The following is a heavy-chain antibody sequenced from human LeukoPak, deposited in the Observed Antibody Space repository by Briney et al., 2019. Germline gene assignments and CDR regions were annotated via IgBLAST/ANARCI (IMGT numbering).Heavy chain of an antibody. CDR3: ARSGSYAHWFDP. V-gene: IGHV5-51*01. CDR1: GYRFTKYC. Sequence: GESLTISCKGSGYRFTKYCIGWGRQKTGKGLEWMWTIYPGDYDTKYSPSVEGQVTISADKSISTAYLQWSSLKASDTAMYYCARSGSYAHWFDPWGQGTLVSVCS. CDR2: IYPGDYDT. J-gene: IGHJ5*02. D-gene: IGHD1-26*01.